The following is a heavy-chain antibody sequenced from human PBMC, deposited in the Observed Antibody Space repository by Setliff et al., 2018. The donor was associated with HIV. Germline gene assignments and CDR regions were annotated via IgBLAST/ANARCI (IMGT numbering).Heavy chain of an antibody. Sequence: PSETLSLTCTVSGGSITSYYWSWIRQPPGKGLEWIGYIYYGGSTNYNPSLRSRLTISVDTSKNQFSLKLSSVTAADTAVYDCARFRVERRLSNWFDPWGQGTLVTVSS. D-gene: IGHD1-1*01. J-gene: IGHJ5*02. V-gene: IGHV4-59*01. CDR1: GGSITSYY. CDR3: ARFRVERRLSNWFDP. CDR2: IYYGGST.